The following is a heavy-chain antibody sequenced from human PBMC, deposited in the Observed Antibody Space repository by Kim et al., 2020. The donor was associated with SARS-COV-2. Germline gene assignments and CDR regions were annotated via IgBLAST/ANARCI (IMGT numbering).Heavy chain of an antibody. Sequence: SLKRRIPISVDPSKNQFSLKLSSVTAADTAVYYCARVPAASYYYYGMDVWGQGTTVTVSS. CDR3: ARVPAASYYYYGMDV. J-gene: IGHJ6*02. D-gene: IGHD2-2*01. V-gene: IGHV4-34*01.